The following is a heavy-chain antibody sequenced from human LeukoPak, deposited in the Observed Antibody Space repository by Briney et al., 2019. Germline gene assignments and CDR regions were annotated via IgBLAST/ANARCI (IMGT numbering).Heavy chain of an antibody. V-gene: IGHV4-39*01. Sequence: PSETLSLTCAVSGGSISTTSYYWGWIRQPPGKGLEWIGSIYYTGITFYNASLKTRVTISVNTSKNQFSLELSSVTAADTAPYYCARHSSRDAFDIWGQGTMVTVSS. CDR2: IYYTGIT. D-gene: IGHD6-13*01. CDR3: ARHSSRDAFDI. CDR1: GGSISTTSYY. J-gene: IGHJ3*02.